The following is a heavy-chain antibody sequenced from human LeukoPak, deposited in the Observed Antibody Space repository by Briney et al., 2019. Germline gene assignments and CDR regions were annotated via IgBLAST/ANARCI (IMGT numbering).Heavy chain of an antibody. Sequence: SETLSLTCTVSGGSISSSSYYWGWIRQPPGKGLEWIGSIYYSGSTYYNPSLKSRVTISVDTSKNQFSLKLSSVTAADTAVYYCARGRPIAYSSSWYRLNWFDPWGQGTLVTVSS. J-gene: IGHJ5*02. D-gene: IGHD6-13*01. V-gene: IGHV4-39*07. CDR2: IYYSGST. CDR1: GGSISSSSYY. CDR3: ARGRPIAYSSSWYRLNWFDP.